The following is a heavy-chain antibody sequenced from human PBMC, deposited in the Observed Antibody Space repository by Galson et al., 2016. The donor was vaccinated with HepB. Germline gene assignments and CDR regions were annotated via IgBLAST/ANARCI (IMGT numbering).Heavy chain of an antibody. J-gene: IGHJ4*02. D-gene: IGHD6-19*01. Sequence: SLRLSCAASGFTFDKYGMTWFRQAPGKGLEWVSTICGRCGDMDYADSVKGRFTISRDDPKNTLYQHMNSLRVEDTAIYYCAIDPSQWHDLLFGNWAQGTLVTVSA. CDR3: AIDPSQWHDLLFGN. CDR2: ICGRCGDM. V-gene: IGHV3-23*01. CDR1: GFTFDKYG.